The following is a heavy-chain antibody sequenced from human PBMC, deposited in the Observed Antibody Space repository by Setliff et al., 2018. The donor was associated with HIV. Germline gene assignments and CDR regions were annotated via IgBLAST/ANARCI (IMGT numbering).Heavy chain of an antibody. Sequence: SVKVSCKASGGTFSNYAFSWVRQAPGQGLEWMGGIIPIFGSTKYAQKFQGRVTITADESTSTAYMELRSLRSDDTAVYYCAATPYAGNPYYFDYWGQGTLVTVSS. CDR2: IIPIFGST. D-gene: IGHD2-15*01. J-gene: IGHJ4*02. V-gene: IGHV1-69*13. CDR3: AATPYAGNPYYFDY. CDR1: GGTFSNYA.